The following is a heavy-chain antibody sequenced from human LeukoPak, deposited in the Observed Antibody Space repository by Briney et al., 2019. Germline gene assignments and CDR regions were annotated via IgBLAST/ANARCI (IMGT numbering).Heavy chain of an antibody. CDR2: IYYSGST. V-gene: IGHV4-39*07. Sequence: SETLSLTCTVSGGSISSSSYYWGWIRQPPGKGLEWIGSIYYSGSTYYNPSLKSRVTISVDTSKNQFSLKLSSVTAADTAVYYCASPGNHYHYMDVWGKGTTVTVSS. D-gene: IGHD1-14*01. CDR3: ASPGNHYHYMDV. J-gene: IGHJ6*03. CDR1: GGSISSSSYY.